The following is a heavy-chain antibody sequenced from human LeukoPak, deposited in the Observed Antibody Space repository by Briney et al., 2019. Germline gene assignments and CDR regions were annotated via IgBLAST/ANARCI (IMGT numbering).Heavy chain of an antibody. CDR1: GGSVSSGSYY. V-gene: IGHV4-61*03. CDR3: ARGEAYGDYLGWFDP. CDR2: IYDSGST. D-gene: IGHD4-17*01. J-gene: IGHJ5*02. Sequence: SETLSLTCTVSGGSVSSGSYYWSWIRPPPGQELEWFMYIYDSGSTNYNPSLKSRVTISIATSQNHFSLKLRSVTAADTAVYYCARGEAYGDYLGWFDPWGQGTLVTV.